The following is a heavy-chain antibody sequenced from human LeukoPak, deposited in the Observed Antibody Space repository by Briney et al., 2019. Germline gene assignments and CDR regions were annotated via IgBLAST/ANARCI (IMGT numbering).Heavy chain of an antibody. CDR3: ASLNSDIVVVPAATDHYYYYYGMDV. CDR1: GGTFSSYA. J-gene: IGHJ6*02. Sequence: SVKVSCKASGGTFSSYAISWVRQAPGQGLEWMGRIIPILGIANYARKFQGRVTITADKFTSTAYMELSSLRSEDTAVYYCASLNSDIVVVPAATDHYYYYYGMDVWGQGTTVTVSS. D-gene: IGHD2-2*01. CDR2: IIPILGIA. V-gene: IGHV1-69*04.